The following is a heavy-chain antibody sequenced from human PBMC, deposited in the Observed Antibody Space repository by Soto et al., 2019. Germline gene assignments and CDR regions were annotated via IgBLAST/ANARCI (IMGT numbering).Heavy chain of an antibody. D-gene: IGHD6-13*01. CDR1: GYTFTSYA. J-gene: IGHJ4*02. V-gene: IGHV1-3*01. CDR3: ARVGQQFRKLGFDY. Sequence: ASVKVSCKASGYTFTSYAMHWVRQAPGQRLEWMGWINAGNGNTKYSQKFQGRVTITRDTSASTAYMELSSLRSEDTAVYYCARVGQQFRKLGFDYWGQGTLVTVSS. CDR2: INAGNGNT.